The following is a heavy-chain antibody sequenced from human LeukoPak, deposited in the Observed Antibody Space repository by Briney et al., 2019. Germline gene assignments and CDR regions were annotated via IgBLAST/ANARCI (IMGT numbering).Heavy chain of an antibody. V-gene: IGHV1-69*13. CDR3: ARMGGVPYHLGYYFDY. CDR2: IIPIFGTA. Sequence: SVKVSCKASGGTFSSYAISWVRQAPGQGLEWMGGIIPIFGTANYAQKFQGRVTITADESTSTAYMELSSLRSEDTAVYYCARMGGVPYHLGYYFDYWGQGTLVTVSS. J-gene: IGHJ4*02. D-gene: IGHD3-3*01. CDR1: GGTFSSYA.